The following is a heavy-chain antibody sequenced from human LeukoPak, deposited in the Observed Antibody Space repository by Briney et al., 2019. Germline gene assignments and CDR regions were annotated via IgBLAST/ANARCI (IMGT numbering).Heavy chain of an antibody. V-gene: IGHV4-34*01. CDR1: GGSFSGYY. Sequence: NSSETLSLTCAVYGGSFSGYYWSWIRQPPGKGLEWIGEINHSGSTNYNPSLKSRVTISVDTSKNQFSLELSSVTAADTAVYYCARESMTTVATGFDYWGQGTLVTVSS. D-gene: IGHD4-23*01. CDR2: INHSGST. CDR3: ARESMTTVATGFDY. J-gene: IGHJ4*02.